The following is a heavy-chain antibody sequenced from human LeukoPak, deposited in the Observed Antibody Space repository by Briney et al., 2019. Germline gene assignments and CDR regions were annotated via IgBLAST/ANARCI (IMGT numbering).Heavy chain of an antibody. J-gene: IGHJ4*02. CDR1: GFTFSTYW. CDR2: IKQDGSEK. D-gene: IGHD2-2*01. Sequence: GGSLRLSCAASGFTFSTYWMSWVRQAPGKGLEWVASIKQDGSEKSYVDSVKGRFTISRDNAKNSLYLQMNSLRAVDTAVYYCARNCRSFSCPNWGQGTLVTVSS. CDR3: ARNCRSFSCPN. V-gene: IGHV3-7*05.